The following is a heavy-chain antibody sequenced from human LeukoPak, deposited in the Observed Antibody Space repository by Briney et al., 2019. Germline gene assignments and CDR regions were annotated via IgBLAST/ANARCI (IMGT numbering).Heavy chain of an antibody. D-gene: IGHD3-10*01. Sequence: SVKVSCKASGGTFSSYAISWVRQAPGQGLGWMGGIIPIFGTANYAQKFQGRVTITADESTSTAYMELSSLRSEDTAVYYCARGPTEGDPNFDYWGQGTLVTVSS. CDR1: GGTFSSYA. V-gene: IGHV1-69*13. J-gene: IGHJ4*02. CDR3: ARGPTEGDPNFDY. CDR2: IIPIFGTA.